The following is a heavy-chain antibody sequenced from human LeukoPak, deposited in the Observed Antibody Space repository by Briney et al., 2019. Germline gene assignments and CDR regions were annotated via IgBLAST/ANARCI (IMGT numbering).Heavy chain of an antibody. D-gene: IGHD5-24*01. J-gene: IGHJ5*02. CDR3: ARGHQEMGTGWWFDP. CDR1: GYTFTGYY. CDR2: INPNSGGT. V-gene: IGHV1-2*02. Sequence: ASVKVSCKASGYTFTGYYMHWVRQAPGQGLEWMGWINPNSGGTNYAQKFQGRVTMTRDTSISTAYMELSRLRSDDTAVYYCARGHQEMGTGWWFDPWGQGTLVTVSS.